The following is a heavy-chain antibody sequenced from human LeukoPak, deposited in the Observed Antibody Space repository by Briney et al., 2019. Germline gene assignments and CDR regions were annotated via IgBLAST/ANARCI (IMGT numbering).Heavy chain of an antibody. D-gene: IGHD2-15*01. CDR1: GGSISSYY. J-gene: IGHJ4*02. V-gene: IGHV4-4*07. Sequence: SETLSLTCTVSGGSISSYYWSWIRQPARKGLEWIGRIYTSGSTNYNPSLKSRVTMSVDTSKNQFSLKLSSVTAADTAVYYCARDRSSGRLFDYWGQGTLVTVSS. CDR2: IYTSGST. CDR3: ARDRSSGRLFDY.